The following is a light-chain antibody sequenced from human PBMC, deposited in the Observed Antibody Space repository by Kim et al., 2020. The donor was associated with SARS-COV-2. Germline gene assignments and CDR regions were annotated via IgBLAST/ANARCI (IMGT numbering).Light chain of an antibody. V-gene: IGLV3-19*01. CDR2: GRN. Sequence: SSELTQDPVVSVALGQTVRITCQGDSLRSYYATWYQQKPRQAPVLVIYGRNNRPSGIPDRFSGSASGNTASLTISGTQAEDEADFYCQSRDIGGKVVFGGGTQLTVL. J-gene: IGLJ2*01. CDR1: SLRSYY. CDR3: QSRDIGGKVV.